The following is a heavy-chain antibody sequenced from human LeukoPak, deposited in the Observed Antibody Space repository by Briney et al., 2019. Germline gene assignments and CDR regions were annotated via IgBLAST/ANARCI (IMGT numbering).Heavy chain of an antibody. CDR3: AKDKDSSGYPSSPCDY. V-gene: IGHV3-23*01. CDR1: GFTFSSYA. J-gene: IGHJ4*02. D-gene: IGHD3-22*01. CDR2: ISGSGGST. Sequence: GGSLRLSCAASGFTFSSYAMSWVRQAPGKGLEWVSAISGSGGSTYYADSVRGRFTISRDNSKNTLYLQMNSLRAEDTAVYYCAKDKDSSGYPSSPCDYWGQGTLVTVSS.